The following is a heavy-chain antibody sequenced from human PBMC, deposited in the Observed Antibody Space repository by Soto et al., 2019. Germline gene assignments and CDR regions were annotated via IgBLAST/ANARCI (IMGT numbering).Heavy chain of an antibody. CDR2: ISWKSGSI. V-gene: IGHV3-9*01. D-gene: IGHD2-8*02. J-gene: IGHJ6*02. CDR1: GFSFGDYA. CDR3: AKSTGGTANGLDV. Sequence: EVQLVESGGDLVQPGRSLRLSCAASGFSFGDYAMHWVRQAPGKGLEWDSGISWKSGSIGYADSVKGRFTISRDNAKNSLYLQMNSLRAEDTALYYCAKSTGGTANGLDVWGQGTTVTVSS.